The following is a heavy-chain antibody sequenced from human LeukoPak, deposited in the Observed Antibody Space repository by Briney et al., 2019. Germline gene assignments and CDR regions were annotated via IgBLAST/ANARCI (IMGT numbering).Heavy chain of an antibody. J-gene: IGHJ4*02. Sequence: AAPVKVSCKASGYTFTSYDINWVRQATGQGLEWMGWMNPNSGNTGYAQKFQGRVTITRNTSISTAYMELSSLRSEDTAVYYCARGRRSDPRHYYFDYWGQGTLVTVSS. D-gene: IGHD3-3*01. CDR2: MNPNSGNT. CDR3: ARGRRSDPRHYYFDY. CDR1: GYTFTSYD. V-gene: IGHV1-8*03.